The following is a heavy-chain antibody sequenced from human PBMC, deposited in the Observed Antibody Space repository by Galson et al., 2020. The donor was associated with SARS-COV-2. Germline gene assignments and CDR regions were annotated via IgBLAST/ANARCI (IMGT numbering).Heavy chain of an antibody. Sequence: LAHIFSDDRKFYSTSLKSRLTISKDTSKSQVVLTMTNVDPVDTATYYCARYFDSTGYYDYYFDYWGQGTPVTVSS. J-gene: IGHJ4*02. CDR3: ARYFDSTGYYDYYFDY. CDR2: IFSDDRK. V-gene: IGHV2-26*01. D-gene: IGHD3-22*01.